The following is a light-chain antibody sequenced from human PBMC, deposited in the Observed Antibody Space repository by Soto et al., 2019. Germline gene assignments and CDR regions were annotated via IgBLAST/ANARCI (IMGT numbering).Light chain of an antibody. CDR3: QHYNSYSEA. CDR2: DAS. Sequence: DIRLTQSPSSLSASVGDRVIITCRASQDISGWLAWYQQKPGKAPKLLVFDASSLEDGVPSRFSGSGSGTEFTLTISSLQPDDFATYYCQHYNSYSEAFGQGTKVDIK. J-gene: IGKJ1*01. CDR1: QDISGW. V-gene: IGKV1-5*01.